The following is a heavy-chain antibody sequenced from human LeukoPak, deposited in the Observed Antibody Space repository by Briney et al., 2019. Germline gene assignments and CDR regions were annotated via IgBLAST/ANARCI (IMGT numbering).Heavy chain of an antibody. CDR2: ISPEGYMK. CDR1: GFTFSSYG. D-gene: IGHD3-16*01. Sequence: PGGSLRLSCAASGFTFSSYGMHWVRQGPGKGLEWVAVISPEGYMKDYADSVKGRFTVSRDNSKNTVYLQMNSLSAEDTSRYYCARGNLYTAATIEDYWGQGTLVTVSS. CDR3: ARGNLYTAATIEDY. J-gene: IGHJ4*02. V-gene: IGHV3-30*19.